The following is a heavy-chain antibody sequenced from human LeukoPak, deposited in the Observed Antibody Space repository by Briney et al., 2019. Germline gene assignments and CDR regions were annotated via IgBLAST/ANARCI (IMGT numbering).Heavy chain of an antibody. CDR2: ISEDGINK. J-gene: IGHJ4*02. CDR3: AKDRETTASGTFDY. CDR1: GFTFSNYG. V-gene: IGHV3-30*18. D-gene: IGHD6-13*01. Sequence: LGGSLRLSCAASGFTFSNYGMHCVRQAPGEGLEWVAGISEDGINKYYADSVKARFTISRDNSNNTLFLQMNNLRADDTAVYYCAKDRETTASGTFDYWGQGALVTVYS.